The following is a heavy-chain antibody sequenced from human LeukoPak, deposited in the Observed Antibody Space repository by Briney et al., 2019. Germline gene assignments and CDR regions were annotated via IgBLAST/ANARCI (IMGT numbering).Heavy chain of an antibody. CDR1: GFTFSSYS. CDR3: ARDGADGGHGVPHT. CDR2: ISSSSYI. J-gene: IGHJ5*02. D-gene: IGHD4-17*01. Sequence: GGSLRLSCAASGFTFSSYSMNWVRQAPGKGLEGVSSISSSSYIYYADSVKGRFTISRDNAKNSLYLQMNSLRAEDTAVYYCARDGADGGHGVPHTWGQGTLVTVSS. V-gene: IGHV3-21*01.